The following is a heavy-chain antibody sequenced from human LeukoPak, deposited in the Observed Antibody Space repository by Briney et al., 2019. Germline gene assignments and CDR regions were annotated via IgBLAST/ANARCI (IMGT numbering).Heavy chain of an antibody. CDR2: ITTKSSII. CDR1: GFTFSSYA. V-gene: IGHV3-48*02. Sequence: PGGSLRLSCATSGFTFSSYAMSWVRQAPGKGLEWVSYITTKSSIIHYADSVKGRFTISRDNAKNSLFLQMSSLRDEDTAVYFCARDHHTYYYGSGAGSWFDPWGQGTLVTVSS. D-gene: IGHD3-10*01. CDR3: ARDHHTYYYGSGAGSWFDP. J-gene: IGHJ5*02.